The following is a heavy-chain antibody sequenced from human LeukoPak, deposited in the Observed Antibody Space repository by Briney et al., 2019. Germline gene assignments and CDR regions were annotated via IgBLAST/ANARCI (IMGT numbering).Heavy chain of an antibody. J-gene: IGHJ4*02. CDR3: ARQDGRALYYFDY. D-gene: IGHD5-24*01. Sequence: GESLQTSCKCSGYRFTYYWIGWVRPMPGKGLEWMGIIYPADSDTRYSPSFQGHVTISADKSTSTAYLQWSSLKASDTAMYYCARQDGRALYYFDYWGQGTLVTVSS. V-gene: IGHV5-51*01. CDR2: IYPADSDT. CDR1: GYRFTYYW.